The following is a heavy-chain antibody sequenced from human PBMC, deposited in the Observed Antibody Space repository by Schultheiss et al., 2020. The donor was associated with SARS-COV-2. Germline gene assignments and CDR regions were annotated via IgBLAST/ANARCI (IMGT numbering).Heavy chain of an antibody. CDR2: IYHSGSA. J-gene: IGHJ4*02. Sequence: GSLRLSCTVSGGSISSYYWSWIRQPPGKGLEWIGNIYHSGSAYYNPSLKSRVTISVDTSKNQFSLKLSSVTAADTAVYYCARGATVTRDFDCWGQGTLVTVSS. V-gene: IGHV4-59*12. CDR3: ARGATVTRDFDC. D-gene: IGHD4-17*01. CDR1: GGSISSYY.